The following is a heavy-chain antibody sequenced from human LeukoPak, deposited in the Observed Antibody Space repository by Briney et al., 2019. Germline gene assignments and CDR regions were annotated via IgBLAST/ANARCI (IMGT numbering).Heavy chain of an antibody. CDR1: GGSFGSFA. CDR2: IIPVFGGP. V-gene: IGHV1-69*13. CDR3: ARGRDNILTPRFYAMEV. Sequence: SVKVSCKVSGGSFGSFAISWVRQAPGQGLEWLGGIIPVFGGPTYAQNFRDRVTITADVSTTTIYMELCSLRSDETAVYYCARGRDNILTPRFYAMEVWGQGTTVTVSS. J-gene: IGHJ6*02. D-gene: IGHD3-9*01.